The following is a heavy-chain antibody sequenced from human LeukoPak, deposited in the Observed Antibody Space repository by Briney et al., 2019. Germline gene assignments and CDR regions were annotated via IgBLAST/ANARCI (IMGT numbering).Heavy chain of an antibody. V-gene: IGHV4-39*01. CDR2: IYYSGST. J-gene: IGHJ4*02. CDR1: GGSISSSSYS. Sequence: PSETLSLTCTVSGGSISSSSYSWGWIRQPPGKGLEWIGSIYYSGSTYYNPSLKSRVTISVDTSKNQFSLKLSSVTAADTAVYCCATDPPFDYWGQGTLVTVSS. CDR3: ATDPPFDY.